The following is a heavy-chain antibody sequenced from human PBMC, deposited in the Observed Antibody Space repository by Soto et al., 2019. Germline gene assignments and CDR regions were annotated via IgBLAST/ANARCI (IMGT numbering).Heavy chain of an antibody. CDR1: GFTFSSYA. J-gene: IGHJ4*02. CDR2: ISSDGDST. V-gene: IGHV3-64D*06. CDR3: VKRAGAKPRAAFAYIDY. Sequence: GGSLRLSCSASGFTFSSYAMHWVRQAPGKGLEYVSAISSDGDSTYYTDPVKGRFTISRDDSKNTLYLEMSSLKTDDTAVYYCVKRAGAKPRAAFAYIDYWGQGALVTVSS. D-gene: IGHD6-13*01.